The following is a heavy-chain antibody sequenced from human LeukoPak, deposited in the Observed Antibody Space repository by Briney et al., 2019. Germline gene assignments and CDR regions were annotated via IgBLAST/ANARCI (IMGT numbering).Heavy chain of an antibody. Sequence: GGSLRLSCAASGFTFNTYGLHWVRQAPGKGLEWVSYISSSSNTIYYADSVKGRFTISRDNAQNSLYLQMNSLRAEDTAVYYCARDFGARGWLDYWGQGTLVTVSS. J-gene: IGHJ4*02. CDR1: GFTFNTYG. CDR3: ARDFGARGWLDY. V-gene: IGHV3-48*01. CDR2: ISSSSNTI. D-gene: IGHD6-19*01.